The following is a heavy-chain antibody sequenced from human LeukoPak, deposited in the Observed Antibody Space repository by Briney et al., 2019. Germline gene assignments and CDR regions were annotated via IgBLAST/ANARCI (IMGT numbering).Heavy chain of an antibody. CDR3: ASGTETMMHSSWFDP. CDR1: DYSISSGYY. CDR2: IYHSGST. Sequence: SETLSLTCTVSDYSISSGYYWGWIRQPPGKGLEWIGNIYHSGSTYYNPSLKSRVTISVDTSKNQFSLKLRSVTAADTAVYYCASGTETMMHSSWFDPWGQGTLVTVSS. J-gene: IGHJ5*02. D-gene: IGHD3-22*01. V-gene: IGHV4-38-2*02.